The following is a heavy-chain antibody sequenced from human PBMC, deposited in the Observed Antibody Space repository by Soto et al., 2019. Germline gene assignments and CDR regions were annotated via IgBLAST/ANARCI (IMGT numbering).Heavy chain of an antibody. CDR1: GYTFTSYA. CDR2: INAGNGNT. CDR3: TVTTAQYYYYYYMDV. J-gene: IGHJ6*03. D-gene: IGHD4-17*01. V-gene: IGHV1-3*01. Sequence: QVQLVQSGAEVKKPGASVKVSCKASGYTFTSYAMHWVRQAPGQRLEWMGWINAGNGNTKYSQKFQGRVTITRDTSASTAYMELSSRRSEDTAVYYCTVTTAQYYYYYYMDVWGKGTTVTVSS.